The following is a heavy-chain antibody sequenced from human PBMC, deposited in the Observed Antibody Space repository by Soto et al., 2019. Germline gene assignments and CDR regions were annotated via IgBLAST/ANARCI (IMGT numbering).Heavy chain of an antibody. J-gene: IGHJ4*02. D-gene: IGHD3-9*01. CDR3: ARTDPLAYYDILTGFYIFDH. Sequence: PGGSLRLSCAASGFTFSSYAMHWVRQAPGKGLEYVSGISSNGGSTNYANSVKGRFTISRDNSKNTLYLQMGGLRGEDMAVYYCARTDPLAYYDILTGFYIFDHWGQGTLVTVSS. V-gene: IGHV3-64*01. CDR2: ISSNGGST. CDR1: GFTFSSYA.